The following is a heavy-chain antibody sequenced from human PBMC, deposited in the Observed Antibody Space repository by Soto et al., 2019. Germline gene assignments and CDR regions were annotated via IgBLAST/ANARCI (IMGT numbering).Heavy chain of an antibody. CDR3: ARSKRARLRYFDCPFDY. J-gene: IGHJ4*02. CDR1: GGSFGGYY. CDR2: INHSGST. Sequence: PSETLSLTCAVYGGSFGGYYWSWIRQPPGKGLEWIGEINHSGSTNYNPSLKSRVTISVDTSKNQFSLKLSSVTAADTAVYYCARSKRARLRYFDCPFDYWGQGSLVIVSS. V-gene: IGHV4-34*01. D-gene: IGHD3-9*01.